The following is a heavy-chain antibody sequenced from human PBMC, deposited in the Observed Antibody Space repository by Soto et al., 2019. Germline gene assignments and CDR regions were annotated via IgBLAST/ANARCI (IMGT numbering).Heavy chain of an antibody. CDR1: GGSISSGGYY. D-gene: IGHD3-10*01. CDR2: IYYIGST. V-gene: IGHV4-31*03. CDR3: ARYRMVRGVMSAFDI. J-gene: IGHJ3*02. Sequence: QVQLQQSGPGLVKPSQTLSLTCTVSGGSISSGGYYWSWIRQHPGKGLEWIGYIYYIGSTYYNPSLKSRVTISVHTSKKQFSLKLSSVTAADTAVYYCARYRMVRGVMSAFDIWGQGTMVTVSS.